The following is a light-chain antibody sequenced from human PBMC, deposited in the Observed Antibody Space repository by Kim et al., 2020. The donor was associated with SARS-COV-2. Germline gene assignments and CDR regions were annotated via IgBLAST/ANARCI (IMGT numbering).Light chain of an antibody. Sequence: SYELTQPPSVSVSPGQTASITCSGDKLGDKYACWYQQKPGQSPVLVIYQDSKRPSGIPERFSGSNSGNPATLTISGTQAMDEADYYCPSWAISVVFG. CDR2: QDS. CDR1: KLGDKY. V-gene: IGLV3-1*01. J-gene: IGLJ2*01. CDR3: PSWAISVV.